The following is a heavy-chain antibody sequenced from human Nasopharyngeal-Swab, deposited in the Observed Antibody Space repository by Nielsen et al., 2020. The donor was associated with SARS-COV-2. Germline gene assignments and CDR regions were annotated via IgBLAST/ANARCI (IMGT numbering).Heavy chain of an antibody. CDR1: GFTFGSYA. V-gene: IGHV3-23*01. Sequence: GESLKISCAASGFTFGSYAMNWVRQTPGKGLEWVSFISGRGGIIHYADSVKGRFTISRDSSKNTLYLQMNSLRVEDTALYYCARDRRDVDNQWGQGTLVTVSS. CDR3: ARDRRDVDNQ. J-gene: IGHJ4*02. D-gene: IGHD5-24*01. CDR2: ISGRGGII.